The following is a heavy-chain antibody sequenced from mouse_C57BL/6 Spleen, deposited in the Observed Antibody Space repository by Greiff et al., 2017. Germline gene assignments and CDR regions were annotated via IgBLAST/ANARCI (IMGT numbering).Heavy chain of an antibody. J-gene: IGHJ1*03. CDR2: IHPNSGST. Sequence: QVQLQQPGPELVKPGASVKLSCKASGYTFTSYWMHWVKQRPGQGLEWIGMIHPNSGSTNYNAKFKSKATLTVDKSSSTAYMQLSSLTAEDSAVYYCARRDWYFDGWGTGTTVTVSS. V-gene: IGHV1-64*01. CDR1: GYTFTSYW. CDR3: ARRDWYFDG.